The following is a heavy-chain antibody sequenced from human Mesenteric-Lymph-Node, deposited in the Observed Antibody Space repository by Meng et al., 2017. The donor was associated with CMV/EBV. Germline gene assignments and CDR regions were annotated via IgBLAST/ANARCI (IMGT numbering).Heavy chain of an antibody. CDR3: VKNSFGVIVSPDS. CDR2: VNSDGTST. D-gene: IGHD3-3*01. J-gene: IGHJ4*02. Sequence: GGSLRLSCATSGFTFSSYWMHWVRQAPGKGLVWVSRVNSDGTSTSYADSVKGRFTISRDNSKNTVSLQMNNLTAGDTALYYCVKNSFGVIVSPDSWGPGTMVTVSS. CDR1: GFTFSSYW. V-gene: IGHV3-74*01.